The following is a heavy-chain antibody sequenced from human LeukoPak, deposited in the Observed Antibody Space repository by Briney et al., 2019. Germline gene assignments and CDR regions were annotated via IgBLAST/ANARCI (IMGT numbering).Heavy chain of an antibody. D-gene: IGHD5-24*01. CDR3: ARNPQMATIRPYYFDY. CDR2: ISYDGSDK. J-gene: IGHJ4*02. V-gene: IGHV3-30*04. CDR1: GFTFRKYA. Sequence: GGSLRLSCPASGFTFRKYAMHWVRQAPGKGLEWVAVISYDGSDKYYADSVKGRFTISRDNAKNSLYLQMNSLRAEDTAVYYCARNPQMATIRPYYFDYWGQGTLVTVSS.